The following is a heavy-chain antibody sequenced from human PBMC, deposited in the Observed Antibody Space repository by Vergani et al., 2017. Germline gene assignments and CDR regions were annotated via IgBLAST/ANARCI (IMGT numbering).Heavy chain of an antibody. CDR3: AKSRIVATEFDY. J-gene: IGHJ4*02. V-gene: IGHV3-33*06. D-gene: IGHD5-12*01. CDR1: GFTFSSYG. CDR2: IWYDGSNK. Sequence: QVQLVESGGGVVQPGRSLRLSCAASGFTFSSYGMHWVRQAPGKGLEWVAVIWYDGSNKYYADSVKGRFTISRDNSKNTLYLQMNSLRAEDTAVYYCAKSRIVATEFDYWGQGTLVTVSS.